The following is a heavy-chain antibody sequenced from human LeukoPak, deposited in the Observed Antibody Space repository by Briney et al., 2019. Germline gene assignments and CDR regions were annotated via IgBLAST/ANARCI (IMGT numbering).Heavy chain of an antibody. J-gene: IGHJ4*02. CDR3: ARVLTFSGWFEDY. CDR1: GLTFSTSG. CDR2: IGPTGSDR. V-gene: IGHV3-21*06. D-gene: IGHD6-19*01. Sequence: GGSLRLSCTASGLTFSTSGFNWVRQAPGKGLEWVASIGPTGSDRYHADSIKGRFTISRDNANNFLYLQMNSLRAEDTAVYYCARVLTFSGWFEDYWGQGTLVTVSS.